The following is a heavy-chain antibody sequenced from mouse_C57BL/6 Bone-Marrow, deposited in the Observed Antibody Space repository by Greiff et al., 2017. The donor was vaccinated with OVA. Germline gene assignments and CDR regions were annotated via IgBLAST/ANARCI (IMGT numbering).Heavy chain of an antibody. CDR1: GFTFSDYG. V-gene: IGHV5-17*01. J-gene: IGHJ2*01. CDR3: ARPYDYELYFDY. D-gene: IGHD2-4*01. CDR2: ISSGSSTI. Sequence: EVQGVESGGALVKPGGSLKLSCAASGFTFSDYGMHWVRQAPEKGLEWVAYISSGSSTIYYADTVKGRFTISRDNAKNTLFLQMTSLRSEDTAMYYCARPYDYELYFDYWGQGTTLTVSS.